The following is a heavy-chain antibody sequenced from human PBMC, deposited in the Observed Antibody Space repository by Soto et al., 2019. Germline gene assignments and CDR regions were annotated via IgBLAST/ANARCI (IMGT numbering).Heavy chain of an antibody. CDR3: AKVSRGIGVVPAALN. CDR1: GHTFHNYA. D-gene: IGHD2-2*01. J-gene: IGHJ4*02. Sequence: EVQLLESGGGLEQPGGSLSLSCVGSGHTFHNYAMPWVGQAPGKGLEWVSGISGGGGSTYYADSVRGRFTISRDDSKNTLYLQMNSLRAEDTAVYYCAKVSRGIGVVPAALNWGQGTLVTVSS. V-gene: IGHV3-23*01. CDR2: ISGGGGST.